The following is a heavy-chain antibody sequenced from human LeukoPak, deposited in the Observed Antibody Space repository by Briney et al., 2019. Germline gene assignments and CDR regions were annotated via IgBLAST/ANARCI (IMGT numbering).Heavy chain of an antibody. CDR1: GGSFSGYY. CDR3: ARGQTVVVVPAAIRTPYYYYGMDV. CDR2: INHSGST. J-gene: IGHJ6*02. D-gene: IGHD2-2*02. V-gene: IGHV4-34*01. Sequence: SETLSLTCAVYGGSFSGYYWSWIRQPPGKGLEWIGEINHSGSTNYNPSLKSRATISVDTSKNQFSLKLSSVTAADTAVYYCARGQTVVVVPAAIRTPYYYYGMDVWGQGTTVTVSS.